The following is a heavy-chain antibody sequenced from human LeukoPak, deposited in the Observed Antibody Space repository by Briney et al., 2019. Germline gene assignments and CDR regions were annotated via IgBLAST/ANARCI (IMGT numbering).Heavy chain of an antibody. CDR1: GGSITNYY. Sequence: SETLSLTCTVSGGSITNYYWSWIRQAPGKGLEWIGYIHYSESTKYKSSLKSRVTISVDTSKNQFSLKLNSVTAADTAVYYCARGKEVITMLRGLKPGYYFDYWGQGTLVTVSS. D-gene: IGHD3-10*01. CDR2: IHYSEST. V-gene: IGHV4-59*01. J-gene: IGHJ4*02. CDR3: ARGKEVITMLRGLKPGYYFDY.